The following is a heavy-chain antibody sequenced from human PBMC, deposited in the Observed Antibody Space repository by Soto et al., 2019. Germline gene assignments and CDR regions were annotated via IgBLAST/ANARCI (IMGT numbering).Heavy chain of an antibody. CDR2: IYYSGST. CDR1: GGSISSSSYY. V-gene: IGHV4-39*01. CDR3: ARRLYDSPFNYFDY. Sequence: ASETLSLTCTVPGGSISSSSYYWGWIRQPPGKGLEWIGRIYYSGSTYYNPYLKSRVTLSVDTSKNQFSLKLSSVTAADTAVYYCARRLYDSPFNYFDYWGQGTLVTVSS. D-gene: IGHD3-22*01. J-gene: IGHJ4*02.